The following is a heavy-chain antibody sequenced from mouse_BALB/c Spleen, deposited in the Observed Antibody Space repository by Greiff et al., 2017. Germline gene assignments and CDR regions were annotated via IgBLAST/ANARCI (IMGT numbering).Heavy chain of an antibody. J-gene: IGHJ4*01. V-gene: IGHV5-6-5*01. CDR2: ISSGGST. D-gene: IGHD1-1*01. Sequence: EVQVVESGGGLVKPGGSLKLSCAASGFTFSSYAMSWVRQTPEKRLEWVASISSGGSTSYPDSVKGRFTISRDTARNILYLQMSSLRSEDTAMYYCARGGIYYYGSSYGTYAMDYWGQGTSVTVSS. CDR3: ARGGIYYYGSSYGTYAMDY. CDR1: GFTFSSYA.